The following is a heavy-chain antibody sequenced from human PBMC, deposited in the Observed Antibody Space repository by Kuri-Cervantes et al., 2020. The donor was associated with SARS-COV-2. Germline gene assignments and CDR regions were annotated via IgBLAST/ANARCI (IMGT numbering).Heavy chain of an antibody. Sequence: GSLRLSCTVSGGSISSYYWSWIRQPPGQGLEWLGYIYYSGSTNYNPSLKSRVTISVDTSKNQFSLKLSSVTAADTAVYYCARAIAAAAPFDYWGQGTLVTVSS. CDR2: IYYSGST. CDR1: GGSISSYY. V-gene: IGHV4-59*01. D-gene: IGHD6-13*01. CDR3: ARAIAAAAPFDY. J-gene: IGHJ4*02.